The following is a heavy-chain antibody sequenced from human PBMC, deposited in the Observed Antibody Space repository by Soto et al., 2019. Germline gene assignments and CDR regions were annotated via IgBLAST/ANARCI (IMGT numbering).Heavy chain of an antibody. D-gene: IGHD5-12*01. Sequence: PGGSLRLSCAASGFTFSNYWMTWVRQAPGKGLEWVANIKQDGSEKYYVDSVKGRFTVSRDNAKNSLYLQMNSLSAEDTAVYYCARDHHRYSGYDYVDYWGQGTVVTVSS. CDR2: IKQDGSEK. CDR3: ARDHHRYSGYDYVDY. V-gene: IGHV3-7*03. J-gene: IGHJ4*02. CDR1: GFTFSNYW.